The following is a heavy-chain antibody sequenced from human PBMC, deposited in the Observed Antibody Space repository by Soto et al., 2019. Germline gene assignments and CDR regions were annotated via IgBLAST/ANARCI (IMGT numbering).Heavy chain of an antibody. Sequence: VKVSCKASGYTFTGQYIHWVQQAPGQGLEWMGWINPNSGGTNYAQKFQGWVTMTRDTSISTAYMELSRLRSDDTAVYYCARGYCSSTSCPFDYWGQGTLVTVS. J-gene: IGHJ4*02. CDR3: ARGYCSSTSCPFDY. D-gene: IGHD2-2*01. CDR2: INPNSGGT. CDR1: GYTFTGQY. V-gene: IGHV1-2*04.